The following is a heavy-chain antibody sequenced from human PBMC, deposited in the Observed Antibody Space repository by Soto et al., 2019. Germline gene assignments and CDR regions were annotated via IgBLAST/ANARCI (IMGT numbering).Heavy chain of an antibody. D-gene: IGHD2-2*02. CDR2: IDSNGRNS. CDR3: AREQYTLNYTGY. J-gene: IGHJ1*01. V-gene: IGHV3-74*01. Sequence: EVQLVESGGALVQPGGSLRLSCEASEFTFRNYYMHWVRQAPGKGLMWVARIDSNGRNSVYADSVKGRFTVSRDNAKNTLFLQMDSLTAEDTAVYYCAREQYTLNYTGYWGQGTQVTVS. CDR1: EFTFRNYY.